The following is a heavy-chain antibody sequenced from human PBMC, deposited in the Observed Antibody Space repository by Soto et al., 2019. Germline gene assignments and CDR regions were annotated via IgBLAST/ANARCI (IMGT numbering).Heavy chain of an antibody. D-gene: IGHD1-26*01. CDR1: GFTFSSYG. CDR2: ISYDGRDK. CDR3: AKGSYTGRYSDFDY. Sequence: QVHLVESGGGVVQPGRSLRVSCAASGFTFSSYGMFWVRQAPGKGLEWVAFISYDGRDKYFADSLKGRFTISRDNSKNTLYLQMNSLRAEDTAVYYCAKGSYTGRYSDFDYWGQGTLVTVSS. V-gene: IGHV3-30*18. J-gene: IGHJ4*02.